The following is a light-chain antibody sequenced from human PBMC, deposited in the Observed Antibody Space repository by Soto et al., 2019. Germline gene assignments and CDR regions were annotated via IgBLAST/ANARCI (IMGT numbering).Light chain of an antibody. J-gene: IGKJ2*01. CDR2: DAS. CDR1: QSVSSS. CDR3: QQRSNWPRT. V-gene: IGKV3-11*01. Sequence: EIVLTQSPATLSLSPGERATLSCRASQSVSSSLAWFQHKPGQAPRLLIYDASNRATGIPARFSGSWSGTDIILTISSLDADDFAVYYCQQRSNWPRTFGQGTKLEIK.